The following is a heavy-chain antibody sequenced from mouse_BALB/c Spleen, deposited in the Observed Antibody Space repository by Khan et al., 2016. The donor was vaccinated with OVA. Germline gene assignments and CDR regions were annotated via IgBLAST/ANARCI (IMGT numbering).Heavy chain of an antibody. CDR3: ARRGLRWDFDY. CDR2: INPSTGYT. Sequence: QVQLKQSGAELAKPGASVKMSCKASGYTFINYRILWVKQSPGQGLEWIGYINPSTGYTEYNQNFKDKATLTADKSSRTAYMQLSSLTSEDSAVFYCARRGLRWDFDYWGQGTTLTVSS. CDR1: GYTFINYR. D-gene: IGHD1-1*01. J-gene: IGHJ2*01. V-gene: IGHV1-4*01.